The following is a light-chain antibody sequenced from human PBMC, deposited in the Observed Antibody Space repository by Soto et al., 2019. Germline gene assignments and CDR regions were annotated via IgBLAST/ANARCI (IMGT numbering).Light chain of an antibody. CDR1: SSNIGSNS. J-gene: IGLJ2*01. V-gene: IGLV1-47*01. CDR2: RNN. Sequence: QSVLTQPPSASVTPGQRVTISCSGSSSNIGSNSVYWYQQLPGTAPKLLIYRNNQWPSGVPDRFSGSKSGTSASQAISGLRSEDEGDYFCAAWDDSLSGVVFGGGTKLTVL. CDR3: AAWDDSLSGVV.